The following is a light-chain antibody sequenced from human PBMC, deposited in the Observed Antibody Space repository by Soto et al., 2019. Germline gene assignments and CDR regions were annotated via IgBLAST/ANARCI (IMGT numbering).Light chain of an antibody. J-gene: IGKJ2*01. V-gene: IGKV1-5*01. CDR3: QQYNSYPYT. CDR2: DAS. Sequence: DIQMTQSPSTLSASVGDRVTITCRASQSISSWLAWYQQKPGKAPKLLIYDASSLESGVPSRFSGSGSGTEFTLTISSLQPDDFETNYCQQYNSYPYTFGQGTKLEIK. CDR1: QSISSW.